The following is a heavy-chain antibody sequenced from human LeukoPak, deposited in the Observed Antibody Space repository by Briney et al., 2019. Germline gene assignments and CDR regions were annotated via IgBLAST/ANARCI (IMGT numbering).Heavy chain of an antibody. V-gene: IGHV3-7*03. CDR1: GFTFSSYW. CDR2: IKQDGSEK. Sequence: GGSLRLSCAASGFTFSSYWMSWVRQAPGKGLEWVVNIKQDGSEKYYVDSVKGRFTISRDNAKNSLYLQMNSLRAEDTAVYYCARRKLVYDSSGYQDYWGQGTLVTVSS. CDR3: ARRKLVYDSSGYQDY. J-gene: IGHJ4*02. D-gene: IGHD3-22*01.